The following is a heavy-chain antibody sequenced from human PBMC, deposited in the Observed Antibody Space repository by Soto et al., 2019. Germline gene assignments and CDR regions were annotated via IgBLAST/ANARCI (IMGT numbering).Heavy chain of an antibody. Sequence: QVQLQESGPGLVKPSETLSLTCTVSGGSISSYYWSWIRQPPGKGLEWIGYIYYSGSTNYNPSLKSRVTISVDTSKNQFSLKLSSVTAADTAVYYCARGRGGYGANYYYYGMDVWGQGTTVTVSS. CDR1: GGSISSYY. J-gene: IGHJ6*02. V-gene: IGHV4-59*01. D-gene: IGHD5-12*01. CDR3: ARGRGGYGANYYYYGMDV. CDR2: IYYSGST.